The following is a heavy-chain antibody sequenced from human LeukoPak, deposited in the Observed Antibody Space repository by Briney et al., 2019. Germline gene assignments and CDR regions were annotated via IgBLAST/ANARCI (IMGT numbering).Heavy chain of an antibody. CDR3: ARSLSPSYDYVWGSYRYPAFDI. CDR2: ISAYNGNT. V-gene: IGHV1-18*04. J-gene: IGHJ3*02. Sequence: GASVKVSCKASGYTFTSYGISWVRRAPGQGLEWMGWISAYNGNTNYAQKLQGRVTMTTDTSTSTAYMELRSLRSDDTAVYYCARSLSPSYDYVWGSYRYPAFDIWGQGTMVTVSS. CDR1: GYTFTSYG. D-gene: IGHD3-16*02.